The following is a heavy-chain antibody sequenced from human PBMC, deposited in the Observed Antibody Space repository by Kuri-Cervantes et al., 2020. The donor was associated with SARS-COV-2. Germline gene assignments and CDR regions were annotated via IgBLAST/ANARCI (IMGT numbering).Heavy chain of an antibody. V-gene: IGHV3-11*06. J-gene: IGHJ5*02. Sequence: GGSLRLSCTASGFTFGDYAMSWFRQAPGKGLEWVSYISSSSSYTNYADSVKGRFTISRDNAKNSLYLQMNSLRDEDTAVYYCARDSSFWSRKNWWFDPWGQGTLVTVSS. CDR3: ARDSSFWSRKNWWFDP. D-gene: IGHD3-3*01. CDR1: GFTFGDYA. CDR2: ISSSSSYT.